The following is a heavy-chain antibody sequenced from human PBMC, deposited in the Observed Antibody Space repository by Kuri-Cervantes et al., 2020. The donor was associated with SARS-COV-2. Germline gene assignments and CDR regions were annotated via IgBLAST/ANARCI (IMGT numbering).Heavy chain of an antibody. V-gene: IGHV5-51*01. CDR3: ARLGQQLVLGYYYYYMDV. Sequence: GESLRLSCKGSGYSFTSYWIGWVRQMPGKGLEWMGIIYPGDSDTRYSPSFQGQVTISADKSISTAYLQWSSLKASDTAMCYCARLGQQLVLGYYYYYMDVWGRGTTVTVSS. J-gene: IGHJ6*03. CDR2: IYPGDSDT. CDR1: GYSFTSYW. D-gene: IGHD6-13*01.